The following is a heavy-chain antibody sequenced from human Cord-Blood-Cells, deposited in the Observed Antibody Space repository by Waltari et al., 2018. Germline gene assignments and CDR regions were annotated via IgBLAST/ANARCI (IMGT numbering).Heavy chain of an antibody. CDR3: ARGGSGQWLVRSAFDI. J-gene: IGHJ3*02. V-gene: IGHV4-59*01. CDR1: GGSISSYY. Sequence: QVQLQESGPGLVKPSETLSLTCTVSGGSISSYYWSWIRQPPGKGLEWIGYIYYSGSTNYNPSLKSRVTISVDTSKNQFSLKLSSVTAADTAVYYCARGGSGQWLVRSAFDIWGQGTMVTVSS. D-gene: IGHD6-19*01. CDR2: IYYSGST.